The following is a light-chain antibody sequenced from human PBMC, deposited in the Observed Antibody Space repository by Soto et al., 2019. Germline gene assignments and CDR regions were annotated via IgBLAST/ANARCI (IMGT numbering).Light chain of an antibody. V-gene: IGKV3-15*01. CDR3: QQYNNWLWT. CDR2: GAS. Sequence: EIVMTQSPATLSVSPGERATLSCRASQSVNSNLVWYQQKPGQAPRLLIYGASTRATGIPGRFSGSGYGTEFTPTIRNLQSEDFAVYYCQQYNNWLWTFGQGTQVEIK. J-gene: IGKJ1*01. CDR1: QSVNSN.